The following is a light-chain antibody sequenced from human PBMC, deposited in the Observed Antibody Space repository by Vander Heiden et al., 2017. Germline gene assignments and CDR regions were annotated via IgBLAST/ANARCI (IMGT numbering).Light chain of an antibody. Sequence: QMTPSPSSLSASVGDSVTITCRASQGINSYLNWYQQKPGKAPKLLIYAASSLQSRVPSRYSGSGSGTDVTLTNSRLQPEDIATHYCQQNDSTPPVTFGQGTKLEIK. CDR2: AAS. V-gene: IGKV1-39*01. J-gene: IGKJ2*01. CDR3: QQNDSTPPVT. CDR1: QGINSY.